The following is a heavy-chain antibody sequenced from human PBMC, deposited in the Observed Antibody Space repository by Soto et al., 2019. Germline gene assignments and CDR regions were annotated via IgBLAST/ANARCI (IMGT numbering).Heavy chain of an antibody. CDR3: ARVFFGGNQNVYYYYVMDV. V-gene: IGHV3-33*01. J-gene: IGHJ6*02. CDR1: GFTFSSYG. CDR2: IWYDGSNK. D-gene: IGHD2-15*01. Sequence: QVQLVESGGGVVQPGRSLRLSCAASGFTFSSYGMHWVRQAPGKGLEWVAVIWYDGSNKYYADSVKGRFTISRDNSKNTLYLQMNRLRAEDTAVYYCARVFFGGNQNVYYYYVMDVLCQGTTVTVSS.